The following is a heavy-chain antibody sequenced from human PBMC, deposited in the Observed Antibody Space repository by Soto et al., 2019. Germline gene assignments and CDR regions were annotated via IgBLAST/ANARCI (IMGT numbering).Heavy chain of an antibody. V-gene: IGHV1-18*04. CDR1: GYTFTSYG. CDR2: ISAYNGNT. D-gene: IGHD3-3*01. J-gene: IGHJ6*02. CDR3: ARVERFLEWLHGMDV. Sequence: GASVKVSCKASGYTFTSYGISWVRQAPGQGLEWMGWISAYNGNTNYAQKLQGRVTMTTDTSTSTAYMELRSPRSDDTAVYYCARVERFLEWLHGMDVWGQGTTVTVSS.